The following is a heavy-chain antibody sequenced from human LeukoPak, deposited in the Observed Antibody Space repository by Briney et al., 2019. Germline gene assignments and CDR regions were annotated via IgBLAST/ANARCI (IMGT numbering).Heavy chain of an antibody. V-gene: IGHV3-21*01. D-gene: IGHD1-26*01. CDR3: ARDEVGATTEFDY. CDR2: ISSRSSYI. Sequence: GGSLRLSCAASGFTFSSYSMNWVRQAPGKGLEWVSSISSRSSYIYYADSVKGRFTISRDNAWNSLYLQMNSLRAEDTAEYYCARDEVGATTEFDYWGQGTLVTVSS. J-gene: IGHJ4*02. CDR1: GFTFSSYS.